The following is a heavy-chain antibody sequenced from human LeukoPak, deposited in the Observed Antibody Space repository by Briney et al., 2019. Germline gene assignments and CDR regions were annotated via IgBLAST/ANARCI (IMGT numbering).Heavy chain of an antibody. J-gene: IGHJ4*02. D-gene: IGHD1-14*01. CDR1: GFTFSSYG. V-gene: IGHV3-30*18. CDR2: ISYDGSNK. Sequence: QPGGSLRLSCAASGFTFSSYGMHWVRQAPGKGLEWVAVISYDGSNKYYADSVKGRFIISRDNSKNTLYLQMNSLRAEDTAVYYCAKPAGTGQPEYYFDCWGKGTLVSVSS. CDR3: AKPAGTGQPEYYFDC.